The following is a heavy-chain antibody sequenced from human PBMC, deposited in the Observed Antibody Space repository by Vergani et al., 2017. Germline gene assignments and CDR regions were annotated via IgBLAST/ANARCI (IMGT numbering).Heavy chain of an antibody. Sequence: VHLAESGGGFFQPGGSLRLSCSASGFTFNSYGMHWVRQAPGKGLEWVAVISYDGSNKYYADSVKGRFTISRDNSKNTLYLQMNSLRAEDTAVYYCAKEGRVWVPAGKYYYYYYMDVWGKGTTVTVSS. CDR3: AKEGRVWVPAGKYYYYYYMDV. CDR2: ISYDGSNK. J-gene: IGHJ6*03. CDR1: GFTFNSYG. D-gene: IGHD2-2*01. V-gene: IGHV3-30*18.